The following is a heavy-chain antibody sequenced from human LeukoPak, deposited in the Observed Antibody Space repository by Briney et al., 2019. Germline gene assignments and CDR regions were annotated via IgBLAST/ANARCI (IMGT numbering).Heavy chain of an antibody. D-gene: IGHD3-3*01. CDR3: ARHSKSQYYDFWSGYNNWFDP. Sequence: SETLSLTCTVSGGSISSYYWSWIRQPPGKGLEWIGEINHSGSTNYNPSLKSRVTISVDTSKNQFSLKLSSVTAADTAVYYCARHSKSQYYDFWSGYNNWFDPWGQGTLVTVSS. V-gene: IGHV4-34*01. CDR2: INHSGST. J-gene: IGHJ5*02. CDR1: GGSISSYY.